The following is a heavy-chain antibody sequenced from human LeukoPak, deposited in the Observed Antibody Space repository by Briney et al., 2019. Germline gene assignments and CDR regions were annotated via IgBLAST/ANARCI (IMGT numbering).Heavy chain of an antibody. CDR3: ARQGLAGSSWYAFDI. D-gene: IGHD6-13*01. J-gene: IGHJ3*02. Sequence: SETLSLTCTVSGGSISSYYWSWIRRPPGKGLEWIGYIYYSGSTNYNPSLKSRVTISVDTSKNQFSLKLSSVTAADTAVYYCARQGLAGSSWYAFDIWGQGTMVTVSS. CDR1: GGSISSYY. V-gene: IGHV4-59*01. CDR2: IYYSGST.